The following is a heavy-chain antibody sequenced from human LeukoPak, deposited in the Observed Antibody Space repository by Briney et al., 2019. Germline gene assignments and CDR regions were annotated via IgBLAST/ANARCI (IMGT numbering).Heavy chain of an antibody. D-gene: IGHD2-2*01. CDR3: ARNCSTTTCPLGH. CDR1: GFTFSSYW. V-gene: IGHV3-7*01. CDR2: IKQDGSEK. J-gene: IGHJ4*02. Sequence: PGGSQRLSCAASGFTFSSYWMTWVRQAPGKGLEWVANIKQDGSEKYYVDSVKGRFTISRDDAKNSLYLQMNSLRAEDTAVYYCARNCSTTTCPLGHWGQGTLVTVSP.